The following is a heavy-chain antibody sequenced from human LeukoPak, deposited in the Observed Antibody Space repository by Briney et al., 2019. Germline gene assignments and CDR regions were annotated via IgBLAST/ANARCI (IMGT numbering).Heavy chain of an antibody. CDR3: ARGALTGVTTYFDY. D-gene: IGHD3-3*01. CDR2: ISYDGSNK. V-gene: IGHV3-30-3*01. J-gene: IGHJ4*02. CDR1: GFTFSSYT. Sequence: GGSLILSCAASGFTFSSYTIHWVRQAPGKGLEWVALISYDGSNKYYADSVKGRFTISRDNSKNTLYLRMNSLRAKDTAVYYCARGALTGVTTYFDYWGQGTLVTVPS.